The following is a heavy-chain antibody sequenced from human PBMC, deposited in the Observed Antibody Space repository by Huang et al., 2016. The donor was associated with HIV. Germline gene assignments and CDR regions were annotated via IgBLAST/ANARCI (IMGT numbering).Heavy chain of an antibody. D-gene: IGHD3-9*01. CDR3: ARQHTGYHIFDL. J-gene: IGHJ6*02. CDR1: GYCFSCYW. Sequence: EVQLVQSGAEVKKPGESLKISCGVAGYCFSCYWVGGVRQMPGRGLEWMWVIYPADSDIKYSPSFKAQVIISVDKSFDIAYLQWRGLRASDTATYYCARQHTGYHIFDLWGQGTTVTVSS. CDR2: IYPADSDI. V-gene: IGHV5-51*01.